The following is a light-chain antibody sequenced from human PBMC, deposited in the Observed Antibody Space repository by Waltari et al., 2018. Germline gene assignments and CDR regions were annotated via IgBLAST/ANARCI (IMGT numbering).Light chain of an antibody. CDR1: QWGDKY. Sequence: SYELTQPPSVSVSPGQTASITCSGDQWGDKYACWYQQKPGQSPVVVIYQDRKRPSGIPERFSGSKSGNTATLTISGTQAMDEADYYCQAWDSSTGVFGGGTKLTVL. V-gene: IGLV3-1*01. CDR3: QAWDSSTGV. J-gene: IGLJ2*01. CDR2: QDR.